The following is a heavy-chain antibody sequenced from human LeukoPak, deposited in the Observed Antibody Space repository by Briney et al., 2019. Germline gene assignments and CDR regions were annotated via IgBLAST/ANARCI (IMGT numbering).Heavy chain of an antibody. Sequence: GGSLRLSCAASGFTFSSYGMHWVRQAPGKGLEWVAFIRYDGSNKYYADSVKGRFTISRDNSKNTLYLQMNSLRAEDTAVYYCAKPPNYYGSGSSSNWFDPWGQGTLVTVSS. CDR2: IRYDGSNK. V-gene: IGHV3-30*02. CDR3: AKPPNYYGSGSSSNWFDP. CDR1: GFTFSSYG. J-gene: IGHJ5*02. D-gene: IGHD3-10*01.